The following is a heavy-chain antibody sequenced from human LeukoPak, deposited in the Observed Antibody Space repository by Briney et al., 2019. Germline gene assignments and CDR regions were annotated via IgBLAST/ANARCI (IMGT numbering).Heavy chain of an antibody. CDR2: ISGSGGTT. D-gene: IGHD3-3*01. Sequence: GGSLRLSCAVSGFTFSSYAMSWVRQAPEKGLEWVSAISGSGGTTYYADSVKGRFTISRDNSKNTLYLQMNSLRDEDTAVYYCAKERRFTVFGVVITLPFDYWGQGTLVTVSS. J-gene: IGHJ4*02. CDR3: AKERRFTVFGVVITLPFDY. V-gene: IGHV3-23*01. CDR1: GFTFSSYA.